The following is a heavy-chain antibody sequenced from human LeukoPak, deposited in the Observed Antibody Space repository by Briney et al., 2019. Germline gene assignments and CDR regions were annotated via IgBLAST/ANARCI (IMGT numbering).Heavy chain of an antibody. CDR2: IYHSGST. CDR3: ARVGEYSSSLNYYYYMDV. V-gene: IGHV4-39*07. J-gene: IGHJ6*03. CDR1: GGSISSSSYY. D-gene: IGHD6-13*01. Sequence: PSETLSLTCTVSGGSISSSSYYWGWIRQPPGKGLEWIGSIYHSGSTYYNPSLKSRVTISVDTSKNQFSLKLSSVTAADTAVYYCARVGEYSSSLNYYYYMDVWGKGTTVTVSS.